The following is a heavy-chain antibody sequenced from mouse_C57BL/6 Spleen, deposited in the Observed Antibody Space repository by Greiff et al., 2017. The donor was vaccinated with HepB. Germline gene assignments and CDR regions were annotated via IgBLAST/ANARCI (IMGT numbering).Heavy chain of an antibody. CDR3: ARGAYSNYWFAD. D-gene: IGHD2-5*01. CDR1: GYTFTSYW. CDR2: IYPSDSET. V-gene: IGHV1-61*01. J-gene: IGHJ3*01. Sequence: QVQLQQPGAELVRPGSSVKLSCKASGYTFTSYWIDWVKQRPGQGLEWIGNIYPSDSETHYNQKFKDKATLTVDKSSSTAYMQLSSMTSEDSAVYYCARGAYSNYWFADWGQGTLVTVSA.